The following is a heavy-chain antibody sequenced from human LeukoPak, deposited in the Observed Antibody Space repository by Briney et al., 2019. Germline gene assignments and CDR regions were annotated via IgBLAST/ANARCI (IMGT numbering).Heavy chain of an antibody. V-gene: IGHV1-2*06. CDR2: INPNSGGA. CDR3: AKSTNWGSISDGFDI. D-gene: IGHD7-27*01. Sequence: ASVKVSCKASGYTFTGYYIHWVRQAPGQGLEWMGRINPNSGGANYAQKFQGRVTMTRDTSISTVYMELTRLRSDDTAMYYCAKSTNWGSISDGFDIWGQGTMVTVAS. J-gene: IGHJ3*02. CDR1: GYTFTGYY.